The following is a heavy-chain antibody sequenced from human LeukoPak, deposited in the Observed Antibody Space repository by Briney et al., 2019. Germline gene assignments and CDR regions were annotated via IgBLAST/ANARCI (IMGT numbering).Heavy chain of an antibody. V-gene: IGHV3-20*04. Sequence: GGSPRLSCAASGFTFSSYGMHWVRQAPGKGLEWVSGINWNGGSTGYADSVKGRFTISRDNAKNSLYLQMNSLRAEDTALYYCARDQDGSGSYIFDYWGQGTLVTVSS. CDR1: GFTFSSYG. CDR3: ARDQDGSGSYIFDY. D-gene: IGHD3-10*01. J-gene: IGHJ4*02. CDR2: INWNGGST.